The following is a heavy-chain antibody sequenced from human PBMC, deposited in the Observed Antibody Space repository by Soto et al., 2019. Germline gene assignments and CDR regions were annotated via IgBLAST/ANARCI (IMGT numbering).Heavy chain of an antibody. V-gene: IGHV3-23*04. CDR1: GFTFSSYA. J-gene: IGHJ6*02. D-gene: IGHD7-27*01. CDR3: AKDRPGDYYYYYGMDV. CDR2: ISGSGGST. Sequence: EVQLVESGGGLVKPGGSLRLSCAASGFTFSSYAMSWVRQAPGKGLEWVSAISGSGGSTYYADSVKGRFTISRDNSKNTLYLQMNSLRAEDTAVYYCAKDRPGDYYYYYGMDVWGQGTTVTVSS.